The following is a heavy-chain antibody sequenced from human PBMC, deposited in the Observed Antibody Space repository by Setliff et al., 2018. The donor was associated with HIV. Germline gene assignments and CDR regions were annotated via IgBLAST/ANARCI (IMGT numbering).Heavy chain of an antibody. Sequence: ASGYIFISYGFSWVRQAPGQGLEWMGWISAYNGDTNYAQKLQGRVTMTTDTSTSTAYMELRNLRSDDTAVYYCARAPKRVYYYGSGTYLHDAFDIWGQGTMVTVSS. J-gene: IGHJ3*02. V-gene: IGHV1-18*01. CDR2: ISAYNGDT. CDR1: GYIFISYG. CDR3: ARAPKRVYYYGSGTYLHDAFDI. D-gene: IGHD3-10*01.